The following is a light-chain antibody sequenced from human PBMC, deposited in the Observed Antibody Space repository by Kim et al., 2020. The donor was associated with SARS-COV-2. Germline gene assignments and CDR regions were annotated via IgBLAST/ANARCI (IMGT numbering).Light chain of an antibody. CDR3: QQCCSSPPT. CDR1: HSVGSGN. V-gene: IGKV3-20*01. J-gene: IGKJ1*01. CDR2: CAA. Sequence: SPGGKTAPPGRTAHSVGSGNLSGYHQKPGRAPRLLLYCAASRTASIPHRCISSWSCTTYTLTISRRQPEDFAVYYCQQCCSSPPTFGEGTKVDIK.